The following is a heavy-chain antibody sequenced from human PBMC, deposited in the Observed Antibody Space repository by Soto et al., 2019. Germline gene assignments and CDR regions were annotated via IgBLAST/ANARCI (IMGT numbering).Heavy chain of an antibody. D-gene: IGHD3-9*01. J-gene: IGHJ6*02. CDR2: IIPIFGTA. CDR3: ARVYDILTGYLPYYYGMDV. Sequence: SVKVSCKASGGTFSSYAISWVRQAPGQGLEWMGGIIPIFGTANYAQKFQGRVTITADESTSTAYMELSSLRSEDTAVYYCARVYDILTGYLPYYYGMDVWGQGTTVTVSS. CDR1: GGTFSSYA. V-gene: IGHV1-69*13.